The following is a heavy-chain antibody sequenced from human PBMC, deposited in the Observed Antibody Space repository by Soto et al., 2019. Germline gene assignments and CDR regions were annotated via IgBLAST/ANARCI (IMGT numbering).Heavy chain of an antibody. V-gene: IGHV3-23*01. CDR2: ISGSGDGT. J-gene: IGHJ6*02. Sequence: GGSLRLSCAASGFTVNSHAMSWVRQAPGKGLEWVASISGSGDGTYYGDSVKGRFTISRDSSSSTLYLQMNNLRGEDTAVYFCTKSRRGILMVYGFGGMDVWGQGTTVTVS. CDR1: GFTVNSHA. D-gene: IGHD2-8*01. CDR3: TKSRRGILMVYGFGGMDV.